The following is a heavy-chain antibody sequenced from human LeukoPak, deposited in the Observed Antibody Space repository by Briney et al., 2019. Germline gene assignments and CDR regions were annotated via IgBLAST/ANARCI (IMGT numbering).Heavy chain of an antibody. J-gene: IGHJ4*02. D-gene: IGHD3-22*01. Sequence: PSETLSLTCTVSGGSISSSSYYWGWIRQPPGKGLEWIGSIYYSGSTYYNPSLKSRVTISVDTSKNQFSLKLSSVTAADTAVYYYASLTYYYDSSGYYYVGYFDYWGQGTLVTVSS. CDR3: ASLTYYYDSSGYYYVGYFDY. CDR1: GGSISSSSYY. V-gene: IGHV4-39*01. CDR2: IYYSGST.